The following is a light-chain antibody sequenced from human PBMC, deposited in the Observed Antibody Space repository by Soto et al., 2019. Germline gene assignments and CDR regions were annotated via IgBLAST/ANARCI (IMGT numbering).Light chain of an antibody. CDR3: QQYNSYSAT. V-gene: IGKV1-5*03. J-gene: IGKJ1*01. Sequence: DIQMTQSPSTLSASVVDRVTITCRASQSISSWLAWYQQKPGKAPKLLIYKASSLESGVPSRFSGSGSGTEFTLTISSLQPDDFATYYCQQYNSYSATFGQGTKA. CDR1: QSISSW. CDR2: KAS.